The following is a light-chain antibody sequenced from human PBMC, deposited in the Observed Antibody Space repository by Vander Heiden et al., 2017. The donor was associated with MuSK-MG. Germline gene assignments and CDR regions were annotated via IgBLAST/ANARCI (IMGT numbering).Light chain of an antibody. CDR2: DAS. J-gene: IGKJ1*01. CDR3: KQRSHWWT. CDR1: QSVSSY. Sequence: EIVLTQSPATLSLSPGERATLSCRASQSVSSYLAWYQQKPGQAPRLLIYDASNRASGIPGRFSGSGSGTDFTLTISSLEPEDFAVNYWKQRSHWWTFGQGTKVEIK. V-gene: IGKV3-11*01.